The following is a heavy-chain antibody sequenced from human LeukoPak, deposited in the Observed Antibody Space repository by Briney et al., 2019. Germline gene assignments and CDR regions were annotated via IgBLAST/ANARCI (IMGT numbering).Heavy chain of an antibody. CDR1: GFTFSSYA. J-gene: IGHJ6*02. V-gene: IGHV3-30-3*01. CDR2: ISYDGSNK. CDR3: AKGVVPAAPYYYYGMDV. Sequence: GGSLRLSCAASGFTFSSYAMHWVRQAPGKGLEWVAVISYDGSNKYYADSVKGRFTISRDNSKNTLYLQMNSLRAEDTAVYYCAKGVVPAAPYYYYGMDVWGQGTTVTVSS. D-gene: IGHD2-2*01.